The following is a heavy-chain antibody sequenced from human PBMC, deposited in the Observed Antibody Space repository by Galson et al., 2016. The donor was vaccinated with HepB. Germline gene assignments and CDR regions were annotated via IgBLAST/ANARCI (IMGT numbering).Heavy chain of an antibody. D-gene: IGHD1-26*01. V-gene: IGHV3-30*18. CDR3: AKDQFGGSSYGGNDAFDI. CDR1: GFTFSDCG. CDR2: ISYDGGNK. Sequence: SLRLSCAASGFTFSDCGMHWVRQAPGKGLEWVAVISYDGGNKYYADSVKGRFTISRDNSKNTLYLQMNSLRAEDTAVYYCAKDQFGGSSYGGNDAFDIWGQGTMVTVSS. J-gene: IGHJ3*02.